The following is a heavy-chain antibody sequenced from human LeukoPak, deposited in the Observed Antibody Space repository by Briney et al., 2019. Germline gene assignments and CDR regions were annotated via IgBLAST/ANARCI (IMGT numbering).Heavy chain of an antibody. CDR1: GGTFSSYA. D-gene: IGHD4-17*01. CDR3: ASNYGDYGAYYYYGMDV. V-gene: IGHV1-69*13. CDR2: IIPIFGTA. J-gene: IGHJ6*02. Sequence: GASVKVSCKASGGTFSSYAISWVRQAPGQGLEWMGGIIPIFGTANCAQKFQGRVTITADESTSTAYMELSSLRSEDTAVYYCASNYGDYGAYYYYGMDVWGQGTTVTVSS.